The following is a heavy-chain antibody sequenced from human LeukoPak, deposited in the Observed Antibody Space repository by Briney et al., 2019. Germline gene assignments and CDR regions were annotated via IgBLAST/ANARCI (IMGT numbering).Heavy chain of an antibody. CDR2: TYTSGST. CDR1: GGSITSYD. CDR3: ARVSSSWYQDWYFDL. Sequence: SETLSLTCTVSGGSITSYDWSWIRQPAGKGLEWIGRTYTSGSTNYNPSLKSRVTMSVDMSKNQFSLKLSSMIAADTAVYYCARVSSSWYQDWYFDLWGRGTLVTVPS. J-gene: IGHJ2*01. D-gene: IGHD6-13*01. V-gene: IGHV4-4*07.